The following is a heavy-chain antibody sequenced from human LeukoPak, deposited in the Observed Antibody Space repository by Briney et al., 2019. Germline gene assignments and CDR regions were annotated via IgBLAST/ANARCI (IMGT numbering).Heavy chain of an antibody. V-gene: IGHV4-34*01. CDR3: ARGRVGGAQWPYGY. Sequence: SETLSLTCAVYGGSFSGYYWSWIRQPPGKGLEWIGEINHSGSTNYNPSLKSRVTISVDTSKNQFSLKLSSVTAADTAVYYCARGRVGGAQWPYGYWGQGTLVTVSS. D-gene: IGHD3-16*01. CDR1: GGSFSGYY. J-gene: IGHJ4*02. CDR2: INHSGST.